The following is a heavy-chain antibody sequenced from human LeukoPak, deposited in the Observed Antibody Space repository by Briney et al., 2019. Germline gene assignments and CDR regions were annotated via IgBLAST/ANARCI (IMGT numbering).Heavy chain of an antibody. CDR2: ISSSSSYI. Sequence: GGSLRLSCAASGITFNTYTMNWVRQAPGKGLEWVSSISSSSSYIYYAASVKGRFTISRDNAKNSLYLQMNRLRAEDTAVYYCARDSYYYHGSGSYQVFDYWGQGTLVTVSS. CDR3: ARDSYYYHGSGSYQVFDY. J-gene: IGHJ4*02. CDR1: GITFNTYT. D-gene: IGHD3-10*01. V-gene: IGHV3-21*01.